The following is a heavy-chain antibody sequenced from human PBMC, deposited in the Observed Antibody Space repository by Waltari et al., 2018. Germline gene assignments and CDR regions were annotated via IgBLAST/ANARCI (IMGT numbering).Heavy chain of an antibody. CDR3: AKDRIKGIFEWYQLRHREHGFDY. D-gene: IGHD2-2*01. V-gene: IGHV3-23*01. CDR2: ISGSGGSGGRT. Sequence: EVQLLESGGGLVQPGGSLRLSCAASGFTFSSYAMSWVRQAPGKGLEWVSAISGSGGSGGRTDDDDSVKGRLTIPRDNSKNTLELQRNSLRAEDTAVYYCAKDRIKGIFEWYQLRHREHGFDYWGQGTLVTVSS. CDR1: GFTFSSYA. J-gene: IGHJ4*02.